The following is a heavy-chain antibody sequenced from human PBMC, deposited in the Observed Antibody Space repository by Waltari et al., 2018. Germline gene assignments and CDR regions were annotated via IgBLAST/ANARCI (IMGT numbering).Heavy chain of an antibody. CDR2: ITADGRSR. CDR1: GFWFGIYP. V-gene: IGHV3-23*01. Sequence: EGQLLESGGGLVQTGGSLGLSCAGSGFWFGIYPMAGVRQAPGKGLEWVSTITADGRSRNYADSVKGRFTISRDNSKNILDLQMNTLRAEDTAVYFCAKADFGNPYWFFDLWGRGTLLTVSS. J-gene: IGHJ2*01. D-gene: IGHD3-10*01. CDR3: AKADFGNPYWFFDL.